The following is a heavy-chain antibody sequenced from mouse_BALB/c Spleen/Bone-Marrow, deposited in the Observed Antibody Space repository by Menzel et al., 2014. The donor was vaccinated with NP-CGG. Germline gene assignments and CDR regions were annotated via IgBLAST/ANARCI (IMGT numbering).Heavy chain of an antibody. CDR3: ASGVTTGWFVY. D-gene: IGHD2-2*01. CDR2: IYPGSGST. J-gene: IGHJ3*01. CDR1: GYIFTSYW. Sequence: VQLQQSGTELVRPGASVKLSCKTSGYIFTSYWIHWVKQRSGQGLEWIARIYPGSGSTYYNGKFEGKATLTADKSSSTAYMQLSSLKSEDSAVYFCASGVTTGWFVYWGQGTLVTVSA. V-gene: IGHV1-76*01.